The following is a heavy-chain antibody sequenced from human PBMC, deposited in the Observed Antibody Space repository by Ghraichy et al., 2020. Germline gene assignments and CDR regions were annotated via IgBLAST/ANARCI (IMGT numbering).Heavy chain of an antibody. CDR1: GGSVSDFY. J-gene: IGHJ4*02. D-gene: IGHD7-27*01. Sequence: SQTLSLTCGVSGGSVSDFYWVWIRQSPGKGLEWIGEMIHTGTTNYNPSLKSRVTISVDTSRNQFSLMLTSVTAADTAVYYCAQSTPWGLAFWAQGALVTVSS. CDR2: MIHTGTT. CDR3: AQSTPWGLAF. V-gene: IGHV4-34*12.